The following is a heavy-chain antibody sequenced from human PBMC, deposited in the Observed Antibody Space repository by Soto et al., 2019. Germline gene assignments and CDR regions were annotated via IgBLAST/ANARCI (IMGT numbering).Heavy chain of an antibody. V-gene: IGHV4-34*01. Sequence: SEILSLTCAVYGGSFSGYYWSWIRQPPGKGLEWIGEINHSGSTNYNPSLKSRVTISVDTSKNQFSLKLSSVTAADTAVYYCARHPYLAAAGRRFDPWGQGTLVTVSS. CDR2: INHSGST. D-gene: IGHD6-13*01. J-gene: IGHJ5*02. CDR1: GGSFSGYY. CDR3: ARHPYLAAAGRRFDP.